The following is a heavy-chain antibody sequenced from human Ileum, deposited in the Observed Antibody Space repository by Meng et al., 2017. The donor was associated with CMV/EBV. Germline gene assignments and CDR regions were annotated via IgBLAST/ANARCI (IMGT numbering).Heavy chain of an antibody. CDR1: GFTFSSCA. D-gene: IGHD3-3*01. V-gene: IGHV3-64*02. J-gene: IGHJ4*02. Sequence: GGSLRLSCAASGFTFSSCAMHWVRQAPGKGLEYVSSISGDGAFTYYADSVKGRFTISRDNSKNTVYLQMDSLRVEDRAVYYCARDNAAFGVDPHFDYWGQGTMVTVSS. CDR2: ISGDGAFT. CDR3: ARDNAAFGVDPHFDY.